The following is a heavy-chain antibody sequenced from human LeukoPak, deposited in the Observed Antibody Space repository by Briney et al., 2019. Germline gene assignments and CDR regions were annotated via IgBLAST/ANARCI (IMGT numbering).Heavy chain of an antibody. J-gene: IGHJ4*02. V-gene: IGHV3-23*01. D-gene: IGHD6-13*01. CDR2: IRGTSGVT. Sequence: GGSLRLSCVASGFTFSTYAMTWVRQAPGKGLEWVSGIRGTSGVTYYADSVKGRFTISRDNSKNTLYLQMNSLRAEDTAVYYCAKDTGAAGVDYWGQGTLVTVSS. CDR1: GFTFSTYA. CDR3: AKDTGAAGVDY.